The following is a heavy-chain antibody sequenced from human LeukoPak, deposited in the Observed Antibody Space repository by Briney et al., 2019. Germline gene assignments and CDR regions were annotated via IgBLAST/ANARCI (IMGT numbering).Heavy chain of an antibody. J-gene: IGHJ4*02. CDR1: GGTFSSYA. CDR3: ARPGNSGSSLYYFDY. V-gene: IGHV1-69*13. CDR2: IIPIFGTA. D-gene: IGHD1-26*01. Sequence: SVKVSCKASGGTFSSYAISWVRQAPGQGLEWMGGIIPIFGTANYAQKFQGRVTITADESTSTAYMELSSLRPEDTAVYYCARPGNSGSSLYYFDYWGQGTLVTVSS.